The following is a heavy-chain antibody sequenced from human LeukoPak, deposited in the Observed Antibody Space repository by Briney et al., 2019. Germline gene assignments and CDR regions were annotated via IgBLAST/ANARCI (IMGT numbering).Heavy chain of an antibody. Sequence: GGSLRLSCAASGFTFSSSAMSWVRQAPGKGLEWVSGISGSGGSTYYADSVKGRCTISRDNSKNTLYLQMNSLRAEDTAVYYCAKAFKYYDILTPLDYWGQGTLVTVSS. D-gene: IGHD3-9*01. J-gene: IGHJ4*02. CDR3: AKAFKYYDILTPLDY. CDR1: GFTFSSSA. CDR2: ISGSGGST. V-gene: IGHV3-23*01.